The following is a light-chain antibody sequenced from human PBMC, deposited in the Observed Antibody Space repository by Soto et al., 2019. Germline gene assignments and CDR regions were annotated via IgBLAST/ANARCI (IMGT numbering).Light chain of an antibody. CDR1: SSDVGGYNY. CDR3: SSYTSSSTLGVV. J-gene: IGLJ2*01. V-gene: IGLV2-14*01. CDR2: DVS. Sequence: QSALTQPASVSGSPGQSITISCTGTSSDVGGYNYVSWYQQHPGKAPKLMIYDVSTRPSGVSNRFSGSKSGNTASLTISGLQPEDEADYYCSSYTSSSTLGVVFGGGTKLTVL.